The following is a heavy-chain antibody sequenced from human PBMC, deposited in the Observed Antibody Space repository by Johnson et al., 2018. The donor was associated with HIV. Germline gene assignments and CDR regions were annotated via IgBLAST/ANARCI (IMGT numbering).Heavy chain of an antibody. Sequence: VQLVESGGGLVQPGGSLRLSCAASGFTFSSYWMGWVRQAPGKGLEWVANIKQDGSEKYYVDSLKGRFTISRDNAKNSLYLQMNSLRAEDTAVYYCATFGGGSFHAFDIWGKGTMVIVSS. V-gene: IGHV3-7*05. CDR2: IKQDGSEK. CDR1: GFTFSSYW. D-gene: IGHD1-26*01. J-gene: IGHJ3*02. CDR3: ATFGGGSFHAFDI.